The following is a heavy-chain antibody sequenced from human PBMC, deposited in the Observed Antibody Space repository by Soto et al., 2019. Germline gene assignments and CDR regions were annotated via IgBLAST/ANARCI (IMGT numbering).Heavy chain of an antibody. CDR1: GSSITDSFY. V-gene: IGHV4-38-2*02. CDR2: ISHTGRT. Sequence: SETLSLTCRVSGSSITDSFYWGWIRQSPERGLEWIASISHTGRTSYNPSLKSRVSISVDTSKNQFTLTLTSVTAADTAVYYCARDPANLALAVAYFDSWGQGTLVTVSS. J-gene: IGHJ4*02. CDR3: ARDPANLALAVAYFDS. D-gene: IGHD2-15*01.